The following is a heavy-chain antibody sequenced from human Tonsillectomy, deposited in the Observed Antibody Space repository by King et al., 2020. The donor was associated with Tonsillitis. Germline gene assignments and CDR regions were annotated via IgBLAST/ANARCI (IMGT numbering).Heavy chain of an antibody. CDR3: ARDRYLLTGFFDNLFDP. CDR2: ISAYSGDT. J-gene: IGHJ5*02. V-gene: IGHV1-18*01. CDR1: GYTFSSYG. D-gene: IGHD3-9*01. Sequence: QLVQSGAEVKKPGASVKVSCKASGYTFSSYGITWVRQAPGQGLEWMGWISAYSGDTDYVQKFQGRVTMTTDTSTSTAYLDLRSLRSDDTAVYYCARDRYLLTGFFDNLFDPWGQGTLVTVSS.